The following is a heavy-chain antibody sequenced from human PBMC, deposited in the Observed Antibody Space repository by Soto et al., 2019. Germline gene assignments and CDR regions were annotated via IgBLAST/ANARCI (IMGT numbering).Heavy chain of an antibody. CDR3: ARIHFGDEPSYYYYGMDV. V-gene: IGHV4-30-4*01. J-gene: IGHJ6*02. CDR1: GGSFSSGDYY. D-gene: IGHD4-17*01. Sequence: QVQLQESGPGVVKPSQTLSLTCTVSGGSFSSGDYYWSWVRQPPGKGLEWIGYIYYTGSTFNNPSHKSRVSISIDTSKTQFSLKLSSVTAADTAVYYCARIHFGDEPSYYYYGMDVWGQGTTVTVSS. CDR2: IYYTGST.